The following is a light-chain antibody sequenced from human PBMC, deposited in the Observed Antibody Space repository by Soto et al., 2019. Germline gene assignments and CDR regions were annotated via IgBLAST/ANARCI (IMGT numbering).Light chain of an antibody. CDR3: CSYAGSNTFV. CDR2: EVT. J-gene: IGLJ1*01. Sequence: QSALTQPPSASGSPGQSVTISCTGTSRDVGDYDYVSWFQQHPGKAPKLMIYEVTTRPSGVPDRFSGSKSGNSASLTVSGLQAEDEADYYCCSYAGSNTFVFGTGTKLTVL. CDR1: SRDVGDYDY. V-gene: IGLV2-8*01.